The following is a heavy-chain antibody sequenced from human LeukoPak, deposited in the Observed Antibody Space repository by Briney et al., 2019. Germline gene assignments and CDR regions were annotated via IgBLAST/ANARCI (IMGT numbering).Heavy chain of an antibody. CDR3: AKEKSAILHWYFDL. J-gene: IGHJ2*01. CDR2: IRYDGSNK. V-gene: IGHV3-30*02. Sequence: GGSLRLSCAASGFTFSSYGMHWVRQAPGKGLEWVAFIRYDGSNKYYADSVKGRFTISRDNSKNTLYLQMNSLRAEDTAVYYCAKEKSAILHWYFDLWGRGTLVTVSS. CDR1: GFTFSSYG.